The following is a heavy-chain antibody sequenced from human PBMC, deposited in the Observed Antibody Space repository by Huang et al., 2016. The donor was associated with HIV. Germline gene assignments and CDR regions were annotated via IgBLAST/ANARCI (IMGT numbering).Heavy chain of an antibody. CDR3: ARGDYYDSSGYHPGYFDY. Sequence: VQLIESGGGVVQPGKSLRLSCATSGFILSNYGMHWVRQAPGKGLKWVAFRLKDGMKKNYADSVRGRFTVGRDNGNNTLFLQMRSLGVDDTAVYYCARGDYYDSSGYHPGYFDYWGQGILVTVSS. D-gene: IGHD3-22*01. CDR1: GFILSNYG. V-gene: IGHV3-33*04. J-gene: IGHJ4*02. CDR2: RLKDGMKK.